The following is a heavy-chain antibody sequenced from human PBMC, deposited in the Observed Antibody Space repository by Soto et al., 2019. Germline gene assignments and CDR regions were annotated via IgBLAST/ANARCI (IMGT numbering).Heavy chain of an antibody. D-gene: IGHD2-15*01. V-gene: IGHV4-30-2*02. Sequence: PXEALADQCSVAGGAITFSGSTWSWIRQTGEKGLDWLGCIGHLETSYYNPSFKSRLSLSMARTREQFSRSRSSMTAADKAVQYGLRGSGDDAFDFWSQGKEFTVSS. CDR2: IGHLETS. CDR1: GGAITFSGST. CDR3: LRGSGDDAFDF. J-gene: IGHJ4*02.